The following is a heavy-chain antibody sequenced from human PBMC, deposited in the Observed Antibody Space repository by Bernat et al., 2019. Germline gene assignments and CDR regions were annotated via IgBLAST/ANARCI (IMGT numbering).Heavy chain of an antibody. CDR2: INSDGSSI. D-gene: IGHD2-2*01. J-gene: IGHJ4*02. CDR3: VREYCFNTTCHS. CDR1: GFTFSSYW. Sequence: EVQLGESGGGLVQPGGSLRLSCAASGFTFSSYWMHWVRQAPGKGLVWVSRINSDGSSINYADSVRGRFTISRDNANNSLYLQMSSLRAEDTAVYYCVREYCFNTTCHSWGQGTLVTVSS. V-gene: IGHV3-74*01.